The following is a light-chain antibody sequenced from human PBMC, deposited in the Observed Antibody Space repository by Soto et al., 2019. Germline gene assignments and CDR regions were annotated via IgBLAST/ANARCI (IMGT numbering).Light chain of an antibody. Sequence: QSALTQPASVSGSPGQSITISCTGTSSDIGAYDYVSWFQQYSGKAPTLIIYEVRLRPSGVSSRFSGSKSGNTASLTISGLQTEDEADYYGGSYASATLIFGGGTKVTVL. J-gene: IGLJ2*01. CDR1: SSDIGAYDY. CDR2: EVR. V-gene: IGLV2-14*03. CDR3: GSYASATLI.